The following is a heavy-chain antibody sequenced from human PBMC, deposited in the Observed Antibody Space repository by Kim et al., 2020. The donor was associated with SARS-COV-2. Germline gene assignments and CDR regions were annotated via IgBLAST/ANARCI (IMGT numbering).Heavy chain of an antibody. D-gene: IGHD5-18*01. Sequence: SETLSLTCTVSGGSISSSSYYWGWIRQPPGKGLEWIGSIYYSESAYYNPSLKSRVTISVDTSKNQFSLKLSSVTAADTAVYYCARAPGGYSYAYFYYFYMDVWGKGTTVTVSS. CDR2: IYYSESA. V-gene: IGHV4-39*01. J-gene: IGHJ6*03. CDR1: GGSISSSSYY. CDR3: ARAPGGYSYAYFYYFYMDV.